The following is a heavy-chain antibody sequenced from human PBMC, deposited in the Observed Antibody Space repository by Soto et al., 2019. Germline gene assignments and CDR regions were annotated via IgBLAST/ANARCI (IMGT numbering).Heavy chain of an antibody. CDR3: ARDKERGQLGGNYYYALDV. J-gene: IGHJ6*02. D-gene: IGHD1-1*01. CDR2: IIPIFRTP. Sequence: QVQLVQSGAEVLKPGSSVKLSCKASGDTFDTFAISWVRQAPGQGLEWMGGIIPIFRTPDYAQKFQGRVTITADVSTSTDYMELRSLRSEDTAVYYCARDKERGQLGGNYYYALDVWCQGTTVTVSS. CDR1: GDTFDTFA. V-gene: IGHV1-69*12.